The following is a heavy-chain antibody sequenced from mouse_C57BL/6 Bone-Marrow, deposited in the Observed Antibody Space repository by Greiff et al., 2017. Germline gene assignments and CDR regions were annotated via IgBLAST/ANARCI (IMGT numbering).Heavy chain of an antibody. J-gene: IGHJ3*01. D-gene: IGHD1-1*01. CDR1: GYTFTSYG. CDR3: AGGDYYGSSCWFAY. Sequence: QVQLKQSGAELARPGASVKLSCKASGYTFTSYGISWVKQRTGQGLEWIGEIYPRSGNTYYNEKFKGKATLTADKSSSTAYMELRSLTSEDSAVYFCAGGDYYGSSCWFAYWGQGTLVTVSA. CDR2: IYPRSGNT. V-gene: IGHV1-81*01.